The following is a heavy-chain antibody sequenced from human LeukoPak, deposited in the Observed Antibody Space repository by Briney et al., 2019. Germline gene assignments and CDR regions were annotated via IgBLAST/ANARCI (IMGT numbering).Heavy chain of an antibody. CDR2: ISRNGGT. V-gene: IGHV4-34*01. Sequence: SETLSLTCAVYGGSFSDFYWSWIRQPTGKGLEWIGEISRNGGTNYNPSLQSRVTISIDTSKNQFSLKPTSVTPADTAVYYCARIFRLRGSIDPGSSGPFDYWGQGTLVTASS. CDR1: GGSFSDFY. CDR3: ARIFRLRGSIDPGSSGPFDY. J-gene: IGHJ4*02. D-gene: IGHD4-17*01.